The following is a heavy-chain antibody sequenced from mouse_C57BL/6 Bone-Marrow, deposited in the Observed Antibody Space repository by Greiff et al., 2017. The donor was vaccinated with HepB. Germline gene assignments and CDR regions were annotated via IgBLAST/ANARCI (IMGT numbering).Heavy chain of an antibody. CDR2: IDPEDGET. D-gene: IGHD1-1*01. CDR1: GFNIKDYY. J-gene: IGHJ1*03. V-gene: IGHV14-2*01. Sequence: DVKLQESGAELVKPGASVKLSCTASGFNIKDYYMHWVKQRTEQGLEWIGRIDPEDGETKYAPKFQGKATITADTSSNTAYLQLSSLPSEDTAVYYCASPYYYGSSYPWYFDVWGTGTTVTVSS. CDR3: ASPYYYGSSYPWYFDV.